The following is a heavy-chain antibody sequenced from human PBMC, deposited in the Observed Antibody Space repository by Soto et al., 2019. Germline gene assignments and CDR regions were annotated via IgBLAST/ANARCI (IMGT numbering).Heavy chain of an antibody. CDR2: IYRTGST. D-gene: IGHD1-7*01. V-gene: IGHV4-4*02. Sequence: SETLSLTCAVSGGSFTSNNWWTFFRQPPGQGLECIGEIYRTGSTNYNPSLKSRVTISLDKPENQFSLKVTSLTAADTAVYYCASRDPGTSVDYWGQGTLVTVS. CDR3: ASRDPGTSVDY. J-gene: IGHJ4*02. CDR1: GGSFTSNNW.